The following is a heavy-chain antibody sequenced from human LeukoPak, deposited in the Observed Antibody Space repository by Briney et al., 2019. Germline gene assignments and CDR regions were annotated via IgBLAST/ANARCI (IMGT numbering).Heavy chain of an antibody. J-gene: IGHJ4*02. CDR2: ISGAGGST. D-gene: IGHD1-26*01. Sequence: GGSLRLSCAASGFTFTSYAMSWVRQAPGEGREWVSTISGAGGSTYSADSVKGRFTISSDNSKNTLYLQMNSLRAEDTAVYYCAIRKGTWEPPYYWGQGTLVTVSS. V-gene: IGHV3-23*01. CDR3: AIRKGTWEPPYY. CDR1: GFTFTSYA.